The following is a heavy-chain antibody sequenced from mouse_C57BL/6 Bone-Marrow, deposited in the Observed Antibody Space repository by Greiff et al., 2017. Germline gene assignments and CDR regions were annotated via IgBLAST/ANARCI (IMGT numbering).Heavy chain of an antibody. J-gene: IGHJ3*01. D-gene: IGHD1-1*01. CDR2: ISNGGGST. Sequence: VQLQESGGGLVQPGGSLKLSCAASGFTFSDYYMYWVRQTPEKRLEWVAYISNGGGSTYYPDTVKGRFTISRDNAENTLYLQLSRLKSEDTAMYYCARGVGDGAWVGFWGRGTLVTVSA. CDR1: GFTFSDYY. CDR3: ARGVGDGAWVGF. V-gene: IGHV5-12*01.